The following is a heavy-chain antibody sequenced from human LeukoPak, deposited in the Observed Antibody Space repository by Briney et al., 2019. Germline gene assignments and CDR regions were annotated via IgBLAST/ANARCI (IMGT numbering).Heavy chain of an antibody. CDR1: AFTFSSQS. V-gene: IGHV3-48*01. CDR2: ISSGSSTI. D-gene: IGHD6-13*01. Sequence: GGSLRLSCVASAFTFSSQSMNWVRQAPGKGLEWVPYISSGSSTIYYADSVKGRFTISRDNSKNTLYLQMNSLRAEDTAVYYCAKEPHSSSWYWGQGTLVTVSS. J-gene: IGHJ4*02. CDR3: AKEPHSSSWY.